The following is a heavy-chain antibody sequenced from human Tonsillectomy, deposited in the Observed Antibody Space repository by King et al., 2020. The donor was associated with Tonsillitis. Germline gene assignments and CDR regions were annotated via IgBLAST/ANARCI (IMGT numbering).Heavy chain of an antibody. Sequence: QLVQSGGGLIQPGGSLRLSCAASGFTFSSYAMGWVRQAPGKGLEWVSDTTGSGGGTYYADSVKGRFTISRDNSKNTLYLQMNSLRAEDTAVYYCAKKGEDTIFGVVEDYYYGMDVWGQGTTVTVSS. CDR2: TTGSGGGT. CDR3: AKKGEDTIFGVVEDYYYGMDV. CDR1: GFTFSSYA. V-gene: IGHV3-23*04. J-gene: IGHJ6*02. D-gene: IGHD3-3*01.